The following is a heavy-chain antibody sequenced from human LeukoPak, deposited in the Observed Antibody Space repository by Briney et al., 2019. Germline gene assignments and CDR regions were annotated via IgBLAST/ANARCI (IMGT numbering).Heavy chain of an antibody. V-gene: IGHV3-30*03. D-gene: IGHD6-13*01. J-gene: IGHJ4*02. CDR2: ISYDGSNK. CDR3: TTGGPRYSSSWYPYYFDY. Sequence: GGSLRLSCAASGFTFSTYGIHWVRQAPGKGLEWVAVISYDGSNKNYADSVKGRFTISRDNSKNTLYLQMNSLKTEDTAVYYCTTGGPRYSSSWYPYYFDYWGQGTLVTVSP. CDR1: GFTFSTYG.